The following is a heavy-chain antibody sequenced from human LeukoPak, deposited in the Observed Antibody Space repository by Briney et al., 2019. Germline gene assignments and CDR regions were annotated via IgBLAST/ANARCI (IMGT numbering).Heavy chain of an antibody. D-gene: IGHD2/OR15-2a*01. Sequence: PGGSLRLSCAASGFTFSSYAMSWVRQAPGKGLEWVSAISGSGGSTYYADSVKGRFTISRDNSKNTLYLQMNSLRAEDTAVYYCAKRSVVIPKPLNVFHIWGQGTMVTVSS. CDR3: AKRSVVIPKPLNVFHI. CDR1: GFTFSSYA. V-gene: IGHV3-23*01. CDR2: ISGSGGST. J-gene: IGHJ3*02.